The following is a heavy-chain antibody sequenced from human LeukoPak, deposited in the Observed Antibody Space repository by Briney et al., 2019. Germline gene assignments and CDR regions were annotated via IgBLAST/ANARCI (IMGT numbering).Heavy chain of an antibody. J-gene: IGHJ3*02. D-gene: IGHD6-13*01. V-gene: IGHV3-11*01. CDR3: AALEGEQQLLDTFDI. CDR2: ISSSGTAR. Sequence: PGGSLRLSRAASGFTLSDYNMNWLRQASGKGLEWVSYISSSGTARYYAESVKGRFTISRDNAKNSVYLQMNSLRAEDTAVYYCAALEGEQQLLDTFDIWGLGTMVTVSS. CDR1: GFTLSDYN.